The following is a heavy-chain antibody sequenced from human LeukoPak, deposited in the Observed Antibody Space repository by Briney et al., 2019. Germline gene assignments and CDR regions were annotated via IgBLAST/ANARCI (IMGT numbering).Heavy chain of an antibody. CDR2: INPNSGGT. D-gene: IGHD6-19*01. CDR1: GYTFTGYY. V-gene: IGHV1-2*02. Sequence: ASVKVSCKASGYTFTGYYMHWVRQAPGQGLEWMGWINPNSGGTNYAQKFQGRVTMTRDTSISTAYMELSRLRSDDTAVYYCARLDTAVAGFGYWGQGTLVTVSS. J-gene: IGHJ4*02. CDR3: ARLDTAVAGFGY.